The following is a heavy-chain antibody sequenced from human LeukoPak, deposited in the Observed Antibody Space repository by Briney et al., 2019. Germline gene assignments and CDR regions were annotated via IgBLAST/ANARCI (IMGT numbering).Heavy chain of an antibody. Sequence: PSETLSLTCTVSGGSISSYYWSWIRQPAGKGLEWIGRIYTSGSTNYNPSLKSRVTMSVDTSKNQFSLKLSSVTAADTAVYYCAREKGDNFWSGYSIDYWGQGTLVTVSS. CDR3: AREKGDNFWSGYSIDY. D-gene: IGHD3-3*01. J-gene: IGHJ4*02. CDR2: IYTSGST. CDR1: GGSISSYY. V-gene: IGHV4-4*07.